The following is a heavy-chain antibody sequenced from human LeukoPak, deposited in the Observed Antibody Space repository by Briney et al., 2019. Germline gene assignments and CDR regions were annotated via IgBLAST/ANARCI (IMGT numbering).Heavy chain of an antibody. CDR2: IYYSGST. Sequence: IRQXXXKGLEXSGYIYYSGSTYYNPSLTSRVTISVDTSKNQFSLALSSVTAADTAVYYCARVSSGTYYYGMDVWGQGTTVIVSS. J-gene: IGHJ6*02. D-gene: IGHD1-1*01. V-gene: IGHV4-30-4*01. CDR3: ARVSSGTYYYGMDV.